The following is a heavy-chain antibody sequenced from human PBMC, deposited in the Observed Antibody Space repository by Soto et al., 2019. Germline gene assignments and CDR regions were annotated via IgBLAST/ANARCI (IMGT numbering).Heavy chain of an antibody. V-gene: IGHV3-66*01. CDR3: ARDIFGGSYDFWH. J-gene: IGHJ4*02. D-gene: IGHD3-3*01. Sequence: EVQVVESGGGLVQPGGSLRLSCAVSGFTVNNIFMTWVRQAPGKGLVWVSVISSDGSTYYADSVKGRFTTSRDNSKNTLFLEMRSLRAGDTAVYYCARDIFGGSYDFWHGGQGTLVTVSS. CDR2: ISSDGST. CDR1: GFTVNNIF.